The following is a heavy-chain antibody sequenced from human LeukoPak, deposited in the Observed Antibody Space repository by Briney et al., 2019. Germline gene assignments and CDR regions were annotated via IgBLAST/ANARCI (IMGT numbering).Heavy chain of an antibody. J-gene: IGHJ4*02. D-gene: IGHD3-22*01. V-gene: IGHV1-24*01. CDR2: FDSEDGET. CDR1: GYTLTELS. Sequence: GASVKVSCKVSGYTLTELSMHWVRQAPGKGLEWMGGFDSEDGETIYAQKFQGRVTMTEDTSTDTAYMELSSLRSEDTAVYYCATTPYYYDSSGSGYYWGQGTLVTVSS. CDR3: ATTPYYYDSSGSGYY.